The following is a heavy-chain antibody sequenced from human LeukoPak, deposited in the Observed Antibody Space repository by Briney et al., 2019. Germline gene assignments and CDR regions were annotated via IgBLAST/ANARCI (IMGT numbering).Heavy chain of an antibody. CDR3: ARDRIQLWTTYYYYMDV. CDR2: ISAYNGNT. Sequence: ASVKVSCKASGYTFTSYGISWVRQAPGQGLEWMGWISAYNGNTNYAQKLQGRVTMTTDTSTSTAYMELRSLRSEDTAVYYCARDRIQLWTTYYYYMDVWGKGTTVTVSS. J-gene: IGHJ6*03. CDR1: GYTFTSYG. D-gene: IGHD5-18*01. V-gene: IGHV1-18*01.